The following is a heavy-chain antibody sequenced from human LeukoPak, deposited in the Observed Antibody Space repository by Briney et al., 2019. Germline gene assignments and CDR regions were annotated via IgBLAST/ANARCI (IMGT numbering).Heavy chain of an antibody. CDR1: GYSFTSYW. V-gene: IGHV5-51*01. D-gene: IGHD5-24*01. CDR3: ARVRDDLPDY. J-gene: IGHJ4*02. Sequence: GESLKISCKGSGYSFTSYWIGWVRQMTGKGLEWMGIIFPGDSDSRYSPSFQGQVTISVDKSISTAYLQWNSLKASDTAIYYCARVRDDLPDYWGQGTLIIVSS. CDR2: IFPGDSDS.